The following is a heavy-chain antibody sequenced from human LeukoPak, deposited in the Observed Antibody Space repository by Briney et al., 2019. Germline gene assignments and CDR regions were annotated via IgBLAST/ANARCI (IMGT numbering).Heavy chain of an antibody. V-gene: IGHV1-46*01. CDR1: GYTFTSYY. D-gene: IGHD6-19*01. J-gene: IGHJ6*02. CDR3: ARACLSGWYGNYYYGMDV. Sequence: ASVKVSCKASGYTFTSYYMHWVRQAPGQGLEWMGIINPSGGSTSYAQKFQGRVTMTRDTSTSTVYMELSSLRSEDTAVYYCARACLSGWYGNYYYGMDVWGQGTTVTVSS. CDR2: INPSGGST.